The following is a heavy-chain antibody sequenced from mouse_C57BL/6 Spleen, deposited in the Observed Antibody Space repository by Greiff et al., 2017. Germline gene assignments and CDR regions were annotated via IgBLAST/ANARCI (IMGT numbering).Heavy chain of an antibody. CDR2: IYPGDGDT. J-gene: IGHJ3*01. CDR3: AESGTGAY. V-gene: IGHV1-82*01. D-gene: IGHD4-1*01. CDR1: GYAFSSSW. Sequence: QVHVTQSGPELVKPGASVKISCKASGYAFSSSWMNWVKQRPGKGLEWIGRIYPGDGDTYYNGQFMGKATLTADKSSSTAYMQLISLTSDDSAVYFCAESGTGAYWGQGTLVTVSA.